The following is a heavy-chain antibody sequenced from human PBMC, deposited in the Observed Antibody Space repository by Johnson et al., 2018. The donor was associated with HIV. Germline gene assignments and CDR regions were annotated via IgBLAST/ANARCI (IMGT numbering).Heavy chain of an antibody. CDR2: IKSKTDGGTT. J-gene: IGHJ3*02. CDR1: GFTFTSAW. CDR3: TTNPVAFDI. V-gene: IGHV3-15*01. D-gene: IGHD1-14*01. Sequence: VQVVESGGGLVKPGGSLRLSCAVSGFTFTSAWMSWVRQAPGKGLEWVGRIKSKTDGGTTDYAAPVKGRFTISRDDSKTTLFLQMNSLKTEDTAVYYCTTNPVAFDIWGQGTMVTVSS.